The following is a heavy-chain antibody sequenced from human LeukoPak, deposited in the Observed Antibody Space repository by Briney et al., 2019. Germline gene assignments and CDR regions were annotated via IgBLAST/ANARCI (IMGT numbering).Heavy chain of an antibody. D-gene: IGHD2-21*01. Sequence: PGGSLRLSCAASGFNFDRYTMHWVRHTAGRGLEWVSFINRNGGHTWYADSLKGRFTISRDNRQDSLYLQMNCLTTEDTAIYYCVKEKDCGRECYFFDSWGQGALVTVSS. CDR3: VKEKDCGRECYFFDS. CDR1: GFNFDRYT. J-gene: IGHJ4*02. V-gene: IGHV3-43*01. CDR2: INRNGGHT.